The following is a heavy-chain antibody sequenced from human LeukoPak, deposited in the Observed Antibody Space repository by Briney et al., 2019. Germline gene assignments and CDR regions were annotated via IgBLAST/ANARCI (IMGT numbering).Heavy chain of an antibody. Sequence: PGVPQSLSCTPSVFPFSRYHMRWLRRAREGAREGVPHIKQDGSEKYYVDSVKGRFTICRDNAKNSLYLQMNSLRAEDTAVYYCARVRYDFWSGYYNYWGQGTLVTVSS. V-gene: IGHV3-7*01. CDR3: ARVRYDFWSGYYNY. CDR2: IKQDGSEK. J-gene: IGHJ4*02. D-gene: IGHD3-3*01. CDR1: VFPFSRYH.